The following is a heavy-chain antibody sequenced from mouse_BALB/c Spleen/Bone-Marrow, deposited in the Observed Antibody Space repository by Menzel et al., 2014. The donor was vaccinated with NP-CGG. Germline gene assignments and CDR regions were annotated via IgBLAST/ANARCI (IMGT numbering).Heavy chain of an antibody. CDR2: IDPANGYT. J-gene: IGHJ4*01. CDR3: ASKKNYYAVDY. V-gene: IGHV14-3*02. CDR1: GFNIKDTY. Sequence: EVQLQESGAELVKPGASVKLSCTASGFNIKDTYMHRVKQRPEQGLEWIGRIDPANGYTNYAPKFQGKVTITADTSSNTAYLQLSSLTSEDTAVYYCASKKNYYAVDYWGQGTSVTVSS.